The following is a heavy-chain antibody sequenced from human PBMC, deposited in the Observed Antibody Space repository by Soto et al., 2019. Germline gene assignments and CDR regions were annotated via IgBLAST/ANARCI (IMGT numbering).Heavy chain of an antibody. D-gene: IGHD3-22*01. Sequence: EVQLVESGGGLIQPGGSLRLSCAASGFTFSSNDMNWVRQAPGKGLEWVSLIYSSGSTYYADSVKGRFTISRDHSTNTSYLQMSSLIAEDTSLYYSATSPLLPGAPWGQGTMVTVSS. CDR2: IYSSGST. J-gene: IGHJ5*01. V-gene: IGHV3-53*01. CDR1: GFTFSSND. CDR3: ATSPLLPGAP.